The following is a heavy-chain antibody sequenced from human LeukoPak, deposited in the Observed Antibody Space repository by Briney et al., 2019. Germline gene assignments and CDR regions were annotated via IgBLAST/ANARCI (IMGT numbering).Heavy chain of an antibody. V-gene: IGHV3-48*03. J-gene: IGHJ4*02. CDR3: ARDLTPEYSSNWPEGDY. D-gene: IGHD6-13*01. CDR2: ISSSGSTI. CDR1: GFTFSSYE. Sequence: GGSLRLSCAASGFTFSSYEMNWVRQAPGKGLEWVSYISSSGSTIYYADSVKGRFTISRDNAKNSLYLQMNSLRAEDTAVYYCARDLTPEYSSNWPEGDYWGQGTLVTVSS.